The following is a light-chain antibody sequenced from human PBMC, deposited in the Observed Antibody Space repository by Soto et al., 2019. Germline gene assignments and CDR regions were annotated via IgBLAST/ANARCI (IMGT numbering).Light chain of an antibody. CDR1: QSISRY. J-gene: IGKJ5*01. CDR3: QQSYSTPPIT. Sequence: DIPMTQSASSLSASLGDRITITCGASQSISRYLNWYQHKPGKSPKLLIKAASSLERGVPSRFSGGGSGTDFTLNISSLQPEDFATYYSQQSYSTPPITFGQVTRLEI. V-gene: IGKV1-39*01. CDR2: AAS.